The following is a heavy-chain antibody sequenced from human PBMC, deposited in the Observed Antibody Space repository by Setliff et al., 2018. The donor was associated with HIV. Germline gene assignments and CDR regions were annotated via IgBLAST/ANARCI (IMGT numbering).Heavy chain of an antibody. CDR3: ARHQKVSFMSDH. D-gene: IGHD3-16*01. CDR2: MYDSETT. J-gene: IGHJ4*02. Sequence: SETLSLTCTVSHDSISRDYYWAWIRQPPGKGLEWIGAMYDSETTYYNPSLKSRVTMSVDASRNRFSLKLSSVTAADTAIYYCARHQKVSFMSDHWGQGMLVTVSS. CDR1: HDSISRDYY. V-gene: IGHV4-38-2*02.